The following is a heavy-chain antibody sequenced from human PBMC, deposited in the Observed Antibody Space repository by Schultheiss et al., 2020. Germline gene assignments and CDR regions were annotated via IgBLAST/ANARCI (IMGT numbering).Heavy chain of an antibody. Sequence: ASVKVSCKASGYTFTSYGISWVRQAPGQGLEWLGRINPNSGGTNYAQKFQGRVTMTRDTSISTAYMELSSLRSDDTAVYYCARGLRNYGGIVVDDSFDSWGQGTLVTVSS. CDR3: ARGLRNYGGIVVDDSFDS. V-gene: IGHV1-2*06. CDR2: INPNSGGT. D-gene: IGHD3-22*01. CDR1: GYTFTSYG. J-gene: IGHJ4*02.